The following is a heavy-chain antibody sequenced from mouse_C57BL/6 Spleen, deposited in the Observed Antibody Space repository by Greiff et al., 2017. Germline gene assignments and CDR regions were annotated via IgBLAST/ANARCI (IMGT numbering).Heavy chain of an antibody. CDR3: TRELIYYGIDY. CDR2: ISSGGDYI. Sequence: VQLKESGEGLVKPGGSLKLSCAASGFTFSSYAMSWVRQTPEKRLEWVAYISSGGDYIYYADTVKGRCTISKANARNTLYLQMSSLKSEDTAMYDCTRELIYYGIDYWGQGTTLTVSS. D-gene: IGHD2-1*01. V-gene: IGHV5-9-1*02. CDR1: GFTFSSYA. J-gene: IGHJ2*01.